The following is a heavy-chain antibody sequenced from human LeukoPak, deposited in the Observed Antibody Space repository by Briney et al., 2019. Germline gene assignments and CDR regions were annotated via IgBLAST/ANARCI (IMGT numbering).Heavy chain of an antibody. V-gene: IGHV3-23*01. Sequence: PGGSLRLSCAASGFTFSTYAMTWVRQAPGKGLEWVSGINSNGDEIYYADSVRGRFTISRDNSKNTLYLQMNSLRAEDTAVYYCARVRRYWFDPWGQGTLVTVSS. CDR3: ARVRRYWFDP. J-gene: IGHJ5*02. D-gene: IGHD1-14*01. CDR2: INSNGDEI. CDR1: GFTFSTYA.